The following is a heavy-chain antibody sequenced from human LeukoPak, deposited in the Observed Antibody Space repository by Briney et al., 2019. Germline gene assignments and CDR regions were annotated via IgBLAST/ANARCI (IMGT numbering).Heavy chain of an antibody. CDR2: ISGSGGST. V-gene: IGHV3-23*01. Sequence: GGSLRLSCAASGFTFSSYAMSWVRQAPGRGLEWVSAISGSGGSTYYADSVKGRFTISRDNSKNTLYLQMNSLRAEDTAVYYCATHYDFWSGYSLDYWGQGTLVTVSS. CDR3: ATHYDFWSGYSLDY. J-gene: IGHJ4*02. CDR1: GFTFSSYA. D-gene: IGHD3-3*01.